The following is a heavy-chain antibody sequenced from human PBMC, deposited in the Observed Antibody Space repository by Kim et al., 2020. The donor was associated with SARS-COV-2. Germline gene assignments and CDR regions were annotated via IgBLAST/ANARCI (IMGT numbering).Heavy chain of an antibody. D-gene: IGHD6-19*01. J-gene: IGHJ4*02. Sequence: SETLSLTCTVSGGSISSSSYYWGWIRQPPGKGLEWIGSIYYSGSTYYNPSLKSRVTISVDTSKNQFSLKLSSVTAADTAVYYCARLGGRSSVWYGSQRYYFDYWGQGTLVTVSS. CDR1: GGSISSSSYY. V-gene: IGHV4-39*01. CDR3: ARLGGRSSVWYGSQRYYFDY. CDR2: IYYSGST.